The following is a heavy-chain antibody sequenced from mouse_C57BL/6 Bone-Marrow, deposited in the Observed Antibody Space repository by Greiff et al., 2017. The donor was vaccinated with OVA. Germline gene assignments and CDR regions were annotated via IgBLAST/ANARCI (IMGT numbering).Heavy chain of an antibody. V-gene: IGHV8-12*01. D-gene: IGHD1-1*01. J-gene: IGHJ4*01. CDR3: SRRESYGTSGYYAMDY. CDR2: IYWDDDN. Sequence: QVTLKVCGPGILQSSQTLSLTCSFSGFSLNTSNMGVSWIRQPSGKGLEWLAHIYWDDDNRYNPSLKSRLTISKHTSRNQVFLKITSVDTADTATYYCSRRESYGTSGYYAMDYWGQGTSVTVSS. CDR1: GFSLNTSNMG.